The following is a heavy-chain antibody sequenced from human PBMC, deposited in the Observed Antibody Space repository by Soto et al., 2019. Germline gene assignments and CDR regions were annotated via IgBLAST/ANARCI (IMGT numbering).Heavy chain of an antibody. CDR1: GFTFSRHW. D-gene: IGHD6-25*01. CDR3: AREVIAATGTIRWFDP. J-gene: IGHJ5*02. Sequence: EVQLVESGGGLVQPGGSLRLSCAASGFTFSRHWMHWVRQTPGKGPVWVSRINDDGSSTKYADSVKGRFTIARDNAKNTVFLQISSLRAEDTAVYYCAREVIAATGTIRWFDPWGQGTLVTVSS. V-gene: IGHV3-74*03. CDR2: INDDGSST.